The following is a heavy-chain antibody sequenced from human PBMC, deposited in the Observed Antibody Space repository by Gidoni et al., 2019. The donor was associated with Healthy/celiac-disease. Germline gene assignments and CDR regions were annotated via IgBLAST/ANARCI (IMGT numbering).Heavy chain of an antibody. Sequence: QVQLQQWGAGLLKPSETLFLTCAVYGGSFSGYYWSWIRQPPGKGLEWIGEINHSGSTNYNPSLKSRVTISVDTSKNQFSLKLSSVTAADTAVYYCARGQPTSSITMIVVRSWFDPWGQGTLVTVSS. CDR2: INHSGST. D-gene: IGHD3-22*01. CDR1: GGSFSGYY. CDR3: ARGQPTSSITMIVVRSWFDP. V-gene: IGHV4-34*01. J-gene: IGHJ5*02.